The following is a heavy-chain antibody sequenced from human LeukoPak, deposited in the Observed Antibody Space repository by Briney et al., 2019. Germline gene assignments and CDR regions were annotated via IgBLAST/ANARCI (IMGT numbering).Heavy chain of an antibody. J-gene: IGHJ4*02. CDR2: ISYDGSNK. V-gene: IGHV3-30*03. Sequence: GGSLRLSCAASGFTFSSYGMHWVRQAPGKGLEWVAVISYDGSNKHYADSVKGRFTISRDNSKNTLYLQMNSLRAEDTAVYYCARGLSGYDFVGFYFDYWGQGTLVTVSS. D-gene: IGHD5-12*01. CDR1: GFTFSSYG. CDR3: ARGLSGYDFVGFYFDY.